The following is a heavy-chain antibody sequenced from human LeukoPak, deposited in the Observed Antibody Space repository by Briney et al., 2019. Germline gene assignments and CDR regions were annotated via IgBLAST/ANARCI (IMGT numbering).Heavy chain of an antibody. Sequence: ASVKVSCKASGYTFTSYDINWVRQATGQGLEWMGWMNPNSGNTGYAQKFQGRVTITRNTSISTAYMELNSLRAEDTAVYYCAKDPWHCSSTSCYGDYWGQGTLVTVSS. V-gene: IGHV1-8*03. J-gene: IGHJ4*02. CDR2: MNPNSGNT. D-gene: IGHD2-2*01. CDR3: AKDPWHCSSTSCYGDY. CDR1: GYTFTSYD.